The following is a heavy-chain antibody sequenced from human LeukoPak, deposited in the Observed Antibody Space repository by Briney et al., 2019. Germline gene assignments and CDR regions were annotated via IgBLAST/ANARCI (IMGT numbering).Heavy chain of an antibody. Sequence: GGPLSLSCAPSGFTLCSYAMSCVRGATGKGREWVSAISGCGGSTYYAVSVKGRFTITRDNSKNTLYLQMISLRAEYTAVYYCATAREYQLLFYYWGQGTLVTVSS. CDR3: ATAREYQLLFYY. V-gene: IGHV3-23*01. J-gene: IGHJ4*02. CDR2: ISGCGGST. D-gene: IGHD2-2*01. CDR1: GFTLCSYA.